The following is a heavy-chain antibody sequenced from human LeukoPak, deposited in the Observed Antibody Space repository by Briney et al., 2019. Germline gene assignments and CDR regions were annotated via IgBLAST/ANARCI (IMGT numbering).Heavy chain of an antibody. D-gene: IGHD6-19*01. CDR3: AKGYSSGWYDADFDS. CDR2: ISGSGGSI. Sequence: GGSLRLSCAASGFTFSSYVMRWVRQAPGKGLEWVSAISGSGGSIYYADSVKGRSTISRDNSKDTLYLQMNSLRAEDTAVYYCAKGYSSGWYDADFDSWGQGTLVTVSS. CDR1: GFTFSSYV. J-gene: IGHJ4*02. V-gene: IGHV3-23*01.